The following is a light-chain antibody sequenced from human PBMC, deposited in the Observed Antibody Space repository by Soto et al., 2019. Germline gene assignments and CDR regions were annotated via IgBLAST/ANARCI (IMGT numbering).Light chain of an antibody. J-gene: IGKJ5*01. CDR2: DAS. Sequence: IVLTQSPASLSFSPGERATLSCRASHRGSSYLAWNQQKPGQAPRRLIYDASNRATGIPARFSGSGSGTDFTLTISSLEPEDFAVYYCQQRSNWPRGTFGQGTRLEI. CDR1: HRGSSY. V-gene: IGKV3-11*01. CDR3: QQRSNWPRGT.